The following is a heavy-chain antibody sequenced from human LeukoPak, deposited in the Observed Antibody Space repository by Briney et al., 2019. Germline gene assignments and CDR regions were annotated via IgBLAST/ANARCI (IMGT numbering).Heavy chain of an antibody. CDR3: ARDTKNPHYYDST. Sequence: PSQTPSLTCTVSGGSISSGGYYWSWIRQHPGKGLEWIGYIYYSGSTYYNPSLESRVTISVDTSKNQFSLKLSSVTAADTAVYYCARDTKNPHYYDSTWGQGTLVTVSS. CDR2: IYYSGST. D-gene: IGHD3-22*01. J-gene: IGHJ4*02. CDR1: GGSISSGGYY. V-gene: IGHV4-31*03.